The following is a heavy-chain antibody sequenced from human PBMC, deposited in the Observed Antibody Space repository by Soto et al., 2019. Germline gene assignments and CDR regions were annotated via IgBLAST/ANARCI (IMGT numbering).Heavy chain of an antibody. CDR3: ARRAAGPFDY. Sequence: QVQRQESGPGLVKPSQTLSLTCTVSGGSISSGGYYWSWIRQHPGKGLEWIGYIYYSGSTYYIPSLKGRVTISVDTSKNQFSLKLSSVTAADTAVYYCARRAAGPFDYWCQGTLVTVSS. D-gene: IGHD6-6*01. CDR1: GGSISSGGYY. V-gene: IGHV4-31*03. CDR2: IYYSGST. J-gene: IGHJ4*02.